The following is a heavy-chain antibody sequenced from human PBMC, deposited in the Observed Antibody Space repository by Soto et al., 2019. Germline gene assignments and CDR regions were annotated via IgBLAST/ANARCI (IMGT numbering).Heavy chain of an antibody. Sequence: GASGKVSCKASGYTFTGYYMHWVRQAPGQGLEWMGWINPNSGGTNYAQKFQGRVTMTRDTSISTAYMELSRLRSDDTAVYYCARDLFGVVITPDYWGQGTLVTVSS. CDR1: GYTFTGYY. CDR3: ARDLFGVVITPDY. J-gene: IGHJ4*02. V-gene: IGHV1-2*02. CDR2: INPNSGGT. D-gene: IGHD3-3*01.